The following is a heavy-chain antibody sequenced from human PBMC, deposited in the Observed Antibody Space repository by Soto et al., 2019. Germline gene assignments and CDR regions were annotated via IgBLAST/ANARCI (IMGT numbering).Heavy chain of an antibody. CDR1: GGTFSSYT. J-gene: IGHJ4*02. D-gene: IGHD6-13*01. V-gene: IGHV1-69*08. CDR3: AREVAAAGTTTPEVSYFDY. CDR2: IIPILGIA. Sequence: QVQLVQSGAEVKKPGSSVKVSCKASGGTFSSYTISWVRQAPGQGLEWMGRIIPILGIANYAQKFQGRVTITADKSTSTAYMELSSLRSEDTAVYYCAREVAAAGTTTPEVSYFDYWGQGTLVTVSS.